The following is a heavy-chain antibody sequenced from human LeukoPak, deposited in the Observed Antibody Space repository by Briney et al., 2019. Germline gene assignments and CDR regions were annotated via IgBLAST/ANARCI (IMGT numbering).Heavy chain of an antibody. CDR3: ASHRYCTNGVCYTVPGRGSIGLFDY. J-gene: IGHJ4*02. Sequence: SSVKVSCKASGGTFSSYAISWVRQAPGQGLEWMGGIIPIFGTANYAQKFQGRVTITADESTSTAYMELSSLRSEDTAVYYCASHRYCTNGVCYTVPGRGSIGLFDYWGQGTLVTVSS. V-gene: IGHV1-69*13. D-gene: IGHD2-8*01. CDR1: GGTFSSYA. CDR2: IIPIFGTA.